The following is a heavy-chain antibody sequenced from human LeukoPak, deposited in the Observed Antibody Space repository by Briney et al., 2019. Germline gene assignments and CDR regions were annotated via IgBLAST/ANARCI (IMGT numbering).Heavy chain of an antibody. J-gene: IGHJ5*02. CDR1: GGSFSGYY. Sequence: PSETLSLTCAVYGGSFSGYYWSWIRHPPGKGLEWIGEINHSGSTNYNPSLKSRVTISVDTSKNQFSLKLSSVTAADTAVYYCARGRLRGAAAGRWFDPWGQGTLVTVSS. D-gene: IGHD6-13*01. V-gene: IGHV4-34*01. CDR3: ARGRLRGAAAGRWFDP. CDR2: INHSGST.